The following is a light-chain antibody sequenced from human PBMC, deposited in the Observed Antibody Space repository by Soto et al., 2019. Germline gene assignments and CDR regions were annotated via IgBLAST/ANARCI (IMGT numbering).Light chain of an antibody. CDR2: EGS. CDR3: CSYAGSS. J-gene: IGLJ1*01. Sequence: QPVLTQPASVSGSPGQSITISCTGTSSDVGSYNLVSWYQQHPGKAPKLMIYEGSKRPSGVSNRFSGSKSGNTASLTISGLQAEDEADYYCCSYAGSSFGTGTKLTVL. CDR1: SSDVGSYNL. V-gene: IGLV2-23*01.